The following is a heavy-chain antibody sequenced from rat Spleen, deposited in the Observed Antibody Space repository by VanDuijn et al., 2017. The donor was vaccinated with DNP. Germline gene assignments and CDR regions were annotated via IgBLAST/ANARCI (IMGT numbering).Heavy chain of an antibody. V-gene: IGHV2-41*01. Sequence: QVQLRESGPGLVQPSQILSLTCTVSGSSLSNFGINWVRQPPGKGLEWMGVIWKHGATRYNSALKSRLSFSKATSKSQVFLKLNSLQTEDTATYYCARDLIIRDTTSAMDAWGQGTSVTVSS. CDR1: GSSLSNFG. CDR2: IWKHGAT. D-gene: IGHD4-3*01. J-gene: IGHJ4*01. CDR3: ARDLIIRDTTSAMDA.